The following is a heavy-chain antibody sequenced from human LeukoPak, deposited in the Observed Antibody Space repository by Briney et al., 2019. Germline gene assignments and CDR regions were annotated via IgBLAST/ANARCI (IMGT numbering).Heavy chain of an antibody. D-gene: IGHD6-19*01. CDR1: GFTFNSYG. V-gene: IGHV3-30*02. J-gene: IGHJ4*02. CDR3: AKGGSASYYVC. CDR2: ISYDGSKI. Sequence: GGSLSPSCAASGFTFNSYGMHWVRQAPGKGLEWVAYISYDGSKIYHADSVKGRFTISRDNSKNTLYGQMISLGPEDTAVYYCAKGGSASYYVCWGEGTLVTVSS.